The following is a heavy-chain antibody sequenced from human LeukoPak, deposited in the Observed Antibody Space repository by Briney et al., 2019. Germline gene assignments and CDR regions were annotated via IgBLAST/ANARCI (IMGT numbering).Heavy chain of an antibody. J-gene: IGHJ4*02. Sequence: ASVKVSCKASGGTFSSYAISWVRQAPGQRLEWMGGIIPIFGTANYAQKFQGRVTITTDESTSTAYMELSSLRSEDTAVYYCASTPHYDFWSGYQFDYWGQGTPVTVSS. V-gene: IGHV1-69*05. CDR3: ASTPHYDFWSGYQFDY. D-gene: IGHD3-3*01. CDR2: IIPIFGTA. CDR1: GGTFSSYA.